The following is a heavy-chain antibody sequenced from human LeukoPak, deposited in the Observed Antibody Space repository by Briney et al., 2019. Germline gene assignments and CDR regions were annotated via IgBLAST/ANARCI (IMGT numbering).Heavy chain of an antibody. CDR3: ASQSGIAAAGYYGMDV. J-gene: IGHJ6*02. CDR2: IIPIFGTA. V-gene: IGHV1-69*13. D-gene: IGHD6-13*01. CDR1: GGTFSSYA. Sequence: SVKVSCKASGGTFSSYAISWVRQAPGQGLEWMGGIIPIFGTANYAQKFQGRVAITADESTSTAYMELSSLRSEDTAVYYCASQSGIAAAGYYGMDVWGQGTTVTVSS.